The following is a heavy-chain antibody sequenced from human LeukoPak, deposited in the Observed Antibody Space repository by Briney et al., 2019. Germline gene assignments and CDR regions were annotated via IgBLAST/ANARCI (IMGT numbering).Heavy chain of an antibody. Sequence: GGSLRLSCAASGFTFSSYSMNWVRQAPGKGLEWVSSISSSSSYIHSADSVKGRFTISRDNAKNSLYLQMNSLRAEDTAVYYCARDLGVRDYYDSSGYYTEYFQHWGQGTLVTVSS. CDR2: ISSSSSYI. CDR3: ARDLGVRDYYDSSGYYTEYFQH. J-gene: IGHJ1*01. V-gene: IGHV3-21*01. CDR1: GFTFSSYS. D-gene: IGHD3-22*01.